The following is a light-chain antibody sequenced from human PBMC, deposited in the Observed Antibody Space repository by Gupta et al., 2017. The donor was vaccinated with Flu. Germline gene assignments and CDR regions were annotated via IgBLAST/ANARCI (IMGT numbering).Light chain of an antibody. J-gene: IGKJ1*01. V-gene: IGKV3-20*01. CDR1: QSISSSF. CDR2: GAS. CDR3: QQCGSSPWT. Sequence: GTLSLSPGERATLSCRASQSISSSFLAWYQQKPGQPPRLLIYGASRRATGIPDRFSGSGSGTDFTLTISRLEPEDFAVYYCQQCGSSPWTFGQGTKVDIK.